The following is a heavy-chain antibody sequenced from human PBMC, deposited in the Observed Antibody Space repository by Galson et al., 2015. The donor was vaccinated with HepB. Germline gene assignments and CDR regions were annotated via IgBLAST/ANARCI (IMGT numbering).Heavy chain of an antibody. CDR2: IYYSRST. V-gene: IGHV4-39*01. CDR1: GGSISSSSYY. J-gene: IGHJ4*02. Sequence: ETLSLTCTVSGGSISSSSYYWGWIRQPPGKGLEWIGSIYYSRSTYYNPSLKSRVTISVDTSKNQFSLKLSSVTAADTAVYYCARQRWGYCSSTSCYYFDYWGQGTLVTVSS. D-gene: IGHD2-2*01. CDR3: ARQRWGYCSSTSCYYFDY.